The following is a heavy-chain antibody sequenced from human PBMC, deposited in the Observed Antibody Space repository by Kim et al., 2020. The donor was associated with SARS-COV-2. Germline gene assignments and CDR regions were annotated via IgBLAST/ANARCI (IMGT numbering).Heavy chain of an antibody. Sequence: SETLSLTCTVSGGSISSSSYYWGWIRQPPGKGLEWIGSIYYSGSTYYNPSLKSRVTISVDTSKNQFSLKLSSVTAADTAVYYWARHCGYSYGFYWFDPWGQGTLVTVSS. D-gene: IGHD5-18*01. CDR1: GGSISSSSYY. CDR3: ARHCGYSYGFYWFDP. J-gene: IGHJ5*02. V-gene: IGHV4-39*01. CDR2: IYYSGST.